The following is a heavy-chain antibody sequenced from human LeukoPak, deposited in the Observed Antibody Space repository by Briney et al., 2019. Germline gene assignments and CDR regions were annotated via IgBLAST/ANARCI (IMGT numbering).Heavy chain of an antibody. V-gene: IGHV3-30-3*01. Sequence: PGGSLRLSCAASGFTFSSYAMHWVRQAPGKGLEWVAVISYDGSNKYYADSVKGRFTISRDNSKNTLYLQMNSLRAEDTAVYYCARDTPSVAGYYFDYWGQGTLVTVSS. CDR3: ARDTPSVAGYYFDY. CDR2: ISYDGSNK. J-gene: IGHJ4*02. D-gene: IGHD6-19*01. CDR1: GFTFSSYA.